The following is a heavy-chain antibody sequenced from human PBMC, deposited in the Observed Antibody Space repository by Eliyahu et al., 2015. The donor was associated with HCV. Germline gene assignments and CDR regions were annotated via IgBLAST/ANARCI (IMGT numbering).Heavy chain of an antibody. CDR1: GFTFSSYW. CDR2: INSDGTET. V-gene: IGHV3-74*01. CDR3: TRRVSGGGKYYFDY. J-gene: IGHJ4*02. D-gene: IGHD1-26*01. Sequence: EVQLVESGGDLVQPGGSLRLSCAASGFTFSSYWMHWVRRVPGKGLVWVSRINSDGTETTYADSVKGRFTISRDNAKNTLYLQMNGLRAEDTAVYYCTRRVSGGGKYYFDYWGQGTLVTVSS.